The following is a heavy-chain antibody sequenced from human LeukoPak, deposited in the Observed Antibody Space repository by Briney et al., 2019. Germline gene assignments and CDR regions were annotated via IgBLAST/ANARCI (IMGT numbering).Heavy chain of an antibody. D-gene: IGHD3-10*01. CDR3: AGDYYGSGSRVN. J-gene: IGHJ4*02. CDR1: GGSISTYY. CDR2: IYYTGST. V-gene: IGHV4-59*12. Sequence: SETLSLTCTVSGGSISTYYWSWIRQPPGKGLEWIGYIYYTGSTSYNPSLKSRVTMSLDASKNQFSLKLSSVTAADTAVYYCAGDYYGSGSRVNWGQGTLVTVSS.